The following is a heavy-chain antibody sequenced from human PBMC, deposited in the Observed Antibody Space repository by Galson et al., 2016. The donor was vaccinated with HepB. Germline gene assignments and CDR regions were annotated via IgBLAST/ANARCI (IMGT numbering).Heavy chain of an antibody. V-gene: IGHV3-53*01. CDR1: GFIITNNY. Sequence: SLRLSCAASGFIITNNYMTWVRQAPGKGLEWVSVVYSSGSTYYADSVKGRFTISRNNSKNTVHLQMVSLRAEDTAVYYCARGGITIFEVVVSQDAFNLWGQGTMGSVSS. D-gene: IGHD3-3*01. J-gene: IGHJ3*01. CDR3: ARGGITIFEVVVSQDAFNL. CDR2: VYSSGST.